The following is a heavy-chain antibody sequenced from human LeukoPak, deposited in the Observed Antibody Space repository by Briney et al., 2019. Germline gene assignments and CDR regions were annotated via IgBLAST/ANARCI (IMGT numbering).Heavy chain of an antibody. CDR2: IYSAGST. J-gene: IGHJ4*02. D-gene: IGHD1-26*01. Sequence: GGSLRLSCAASGFTVSSNYMSWVRQAPGKGLEWVSVIYSAGSTYNADSVKGRFTISRDNSKDTLYLQMNSLRAEDTAVYYCAREPSGTYWLDYWGQGTLVTVSS. V-gene: IGHV3-66*02. CDR1: GFTVSSNY. CDR3: AREPSGTYWLDY.